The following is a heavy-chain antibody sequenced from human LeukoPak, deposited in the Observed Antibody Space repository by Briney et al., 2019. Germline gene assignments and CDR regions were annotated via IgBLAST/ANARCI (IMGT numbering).Heavy chain of an antibody. CDR2: ISYDGSNK. V-gene: IGHV3-30-3*01. J-gene: IGHJ4*02. Sequence: PGGSLRLSCAASGFTFSSYAMHWVRQAPGKGLEWVAVISYDGSNKYYADSVKGRFTISRDNSKNTLYLQMNSLRAEDTAVYYCADKMSHWGQGTLVTVSS. D-gene: IGHD5-24*01. CDR3: ADKMSH. CDR1: GFTFSSYA.